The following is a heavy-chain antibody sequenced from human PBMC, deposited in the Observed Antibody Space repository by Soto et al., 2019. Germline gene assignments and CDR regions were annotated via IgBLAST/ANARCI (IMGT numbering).Heavy chain of an antibody. Sequence: PGESLKISCKGSGYSFTSYWIGWVRQMPGKGLEWMGIIYPGDSDTRYSPSFQGQVTISADKSISTAYLQWSSLKASDTAMYYCARLMRGESSYANYYFDYWGQGTLVTVSS. CDR2: IYPGDSDT. J-gene: IGHJ4*02. V-gene: IGHV5-51*01. CDR1: GYSFTSYW. CDR3: ARLMRGESSYANYYFDY. D-gene: IGHD5-12*01.